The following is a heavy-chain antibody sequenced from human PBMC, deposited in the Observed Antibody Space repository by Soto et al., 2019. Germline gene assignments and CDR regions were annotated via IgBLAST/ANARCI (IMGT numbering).Heavy chain of an antibody. J-gene: IGHJ6*02. CDR1: GFTFSNFE. D-gene: IGHD3-9*01. CDR2: INTAGSTK. CDR3: ARAECSSPDCLTAYYSYGLDV. V-gene: IGHV3-48*03. Sequence: GGSLRLSCAASGFTFSNFEMHWVRQAPGKGLEWVSYINTAGSTKYYAESVKGRFTISRDNARNSLFLQMNSMRAQDTAVYYCARAECSSPDCLTAYYSYGLDVWGQGSTVTVSS.